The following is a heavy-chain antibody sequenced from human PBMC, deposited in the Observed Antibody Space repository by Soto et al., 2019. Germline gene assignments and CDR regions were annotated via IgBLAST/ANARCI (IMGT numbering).Heavy chain of an antibody. CDR3: ARASSRVQPAHGMDV. J-gene: IGHJ6*02. CDR2: INPNSGGT. Sequence: ASVKVSCKASGYTFTGYYMHWVRQAPGQGLEWMGWINPNSGGTNYAQKFQGWVTMTRDTSISTAYMELSRLRSDDTAVYYFARASSRVQPAHGMDVWGQGTTVTVYS. V-gene: IGHV1-2*04. CDR1: GYTFTGYY. D-gene: IGHD3-10*01.